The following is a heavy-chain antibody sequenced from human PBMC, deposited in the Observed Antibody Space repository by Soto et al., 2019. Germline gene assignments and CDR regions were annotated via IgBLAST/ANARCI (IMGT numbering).Heavy chain of an antibody. D-gene: IGHD2-21*01. J-gene: IGHJ4*02. CDR1: GFTFSSYS. V-gene: IGHV3-48*04. CDR3: AKVAPFILGSPF. Sequence: EVQLVESGGGLVQPGGSLRLSCVASGFTFSSYSMNWVRQAPGKGLEWVSYITGSGGAMFHADSVKGRFSISRDNAKNSLFLEMNNLTADDAGVYYCAKVAPFILGSPFWGQGTLVTVSS. CDR2: ITGSGGAM.